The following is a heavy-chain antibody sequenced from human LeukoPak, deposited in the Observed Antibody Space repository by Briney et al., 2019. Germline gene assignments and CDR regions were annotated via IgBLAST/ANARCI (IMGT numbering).Heavy chain of an antibody. CDR1: GYTLTSYG. Sequence: GASVKVSCKASGYTLTSYGISWVRQAPGQGLEWMGWISAYNGNTNYAQKLQGRVTMTTDTSTSTAYMELRSLRSDDTAVYYCARDLVDTAMVPLDYWGQGTLVTVSS. D-gene: IGHD5-18*01. V-gene: IGHV1-18*01. CDR3: ARDLVDTAMVPLDY. CDR2: ISAYNGNT. J-gene: IGHJ4*02.